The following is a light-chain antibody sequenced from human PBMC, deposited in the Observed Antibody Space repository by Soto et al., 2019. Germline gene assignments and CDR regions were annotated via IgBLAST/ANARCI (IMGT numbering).Light chain of an antibody. V-gene: IGKV1-5*03. CDR3: QQYNSYSLT. Sequence: DIPMTQSPSTLSASVGDRVTITCRASQSISSWLAWYQQKPGKAPKLLIYKSSSLESGVPSRFSGSGSGTEVTLTISSLQPDDFATYYCQQYNSYSLTFGPGTKVDIK. CDR1: QSISSW. CDR2: KSS. J-gene: IGKJ3*01.